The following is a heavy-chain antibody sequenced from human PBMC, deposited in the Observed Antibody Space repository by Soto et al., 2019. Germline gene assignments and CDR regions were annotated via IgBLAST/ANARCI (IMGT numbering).Heavy chain of an antibody. Sequence: QVQLQESGPGLVQPSGTLSLTCAVSGAFISRGNWWSWVRPPPGKGLEWVGEIYQSGSNHLNPSLQSCVTISVDKSVNQLSLALSSVTAADTALHYCARNLVVRLFGMDVWGQGTTVTVSS. D-gene: IGHD3-22*01. V-gene: IGHV4-4*02. J-gene: IGHJ6*02. CDR2: IYQSGSN. CDR1: GAFISRGNW. CDR3: ARNLVVRLFGMDV.